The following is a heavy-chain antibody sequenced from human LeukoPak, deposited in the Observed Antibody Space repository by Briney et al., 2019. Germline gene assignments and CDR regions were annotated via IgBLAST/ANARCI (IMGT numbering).Heavy chain of an antibody. J-gene: IGHJ4*02. CDR3: ARAAARQPRRATAAGLEEFDY. CDR1: GYTFTSYG. V-gene: IGHV1-18*01. D-gene: IGHD6-13*01. CDR2: ISAYNGNT. Sequence: GASVKVSCKASGYTFTSYGISWVRQAPGQGLEWMGWISAYNGNTNYAQKLQGRVTMTTDTSTSTAYMELRSLRSDDTAVYYCARAAARQPRRATAAGLEEFDYWGQGTLVTVSS.